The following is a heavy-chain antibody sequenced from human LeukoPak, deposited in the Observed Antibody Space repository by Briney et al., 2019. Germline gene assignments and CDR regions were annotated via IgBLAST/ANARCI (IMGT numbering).Heavy chain of an antibody. CDR1: GLTFSNLG. CDR3: AKTSLSDPSGHYYYMDV. J-gene: IGHJ6*03. Sequence: RRSLRLSCAASGLTFSNLGMHWVSQAPGKGLEWVAFIRVDGTSEFYADSVKARFTISRDNSQNTVSLQLNNLRIEDTALFYCAKTSLSDPSGHYYYMDVWGKGTTVTVSS. CDR2: IRVDGTSE. V-gene: IGHV3-30*02. D-gene: IGHD3-3*01.